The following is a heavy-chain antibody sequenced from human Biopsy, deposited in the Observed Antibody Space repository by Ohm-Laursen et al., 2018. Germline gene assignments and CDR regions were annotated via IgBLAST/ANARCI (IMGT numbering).Heavy chain of an antibody. D-gene: IGHD3-9*01. Sequence: SVKVSCKVPGGTFSNYGVNWVRQAPGQGLEWLGGNIPILGTGNYAQKFQDRVTVVADTSTSTATMELRNLRSDDTAVYYCATKLTGYFHHWGQGTLVIVSS. CDR3: ATKLTGYFHH. J-gene: IGHJ1*01. V-gene: IGHV1-69*06. CDR2: NIPILGTG. CDR1: GGTFSNYG.